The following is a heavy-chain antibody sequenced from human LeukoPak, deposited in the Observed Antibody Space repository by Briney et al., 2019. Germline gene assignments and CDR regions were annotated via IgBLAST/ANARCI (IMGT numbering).Heavy chain of an antibody. Sequence: SETLSLTCTVSGGSISSYYWSWIRQPPRKGLEWIGYIYYSGSTNYNPSLKSRVTISVDTSKNQFSLKLSSVTAADTAVYYCARALKGGSGYYYEAPGPHYNWFDPWGQGTLVTVTS. V-gene: IGHV4-59*01. D-gene: IGHD3-22*01. CDR1: GGSISSYY. CDR3: ARALKGGSGYYYEAPGPHYNWFDP. CDR2: IYYSGST. J-gene: IGHJ5*02.